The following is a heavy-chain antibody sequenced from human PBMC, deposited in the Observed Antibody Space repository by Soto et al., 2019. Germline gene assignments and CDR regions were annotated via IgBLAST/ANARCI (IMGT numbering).Heavy chain of an antibody. CDR2: IYWNNEK. D-gene: IGHD4-4*01. J-gene: IGHJ4*02. CDR1: GFSLTTDGLG. Sequence: QITLKESGPTLVKPTQTLTLTCTFSGFSLTTDGLGVDWIRQPPGKALEWLGLIYWNNEKRYRPSLQSRLTITKDTSRNQVVLTMTNMDPVDTATYYCAHRTTVTSGINWGQGTLVTVSS. V-gene: IGHV2-5*01. CDR3: AHRTTVTSGIN.